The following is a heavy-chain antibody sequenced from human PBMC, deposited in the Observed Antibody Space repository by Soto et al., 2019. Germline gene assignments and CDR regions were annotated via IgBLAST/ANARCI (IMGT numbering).Heavy chain of an antibody. D-gene: IGHD1-26*01. V-gene: IGHV2-5*02. Sequence: QITLKESGPSLVRPTQTLTLTCTFSGFSLSSTGVAVGWVRQPPGRALEWLTLIYWDDDERYTPSLKSRLTVTKDTSKNQVVLTLTNVDPADTDTYFCVHRVLGDEHLNKFDPWGPGIRVTVSS. CDR3: VHRVLGDEHLNKFDP. CDR2: IYWDDDE. J-gene: IGHJ5*02. CDR1: GFSLSSTGVA.